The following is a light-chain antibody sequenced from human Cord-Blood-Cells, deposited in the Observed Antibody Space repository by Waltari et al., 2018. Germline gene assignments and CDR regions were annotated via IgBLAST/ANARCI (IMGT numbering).Light chain of an antibody. J-gene: IGKJ5*01. CDR3: QQYGSSPL. CDR2: GAS. Sequence: EIVLTQSPGTLSLSPGERATLSCRASQSVSSSYLAWYQQKPGQAPRLLIYGASSRATGIPDRFGGSGSGTDFTLTISRLEPEDFAVYYCQQYGSSPLFGQGTRLEIK. V-gene: IGKV3-20*01. CDR1: QSVSSSY.